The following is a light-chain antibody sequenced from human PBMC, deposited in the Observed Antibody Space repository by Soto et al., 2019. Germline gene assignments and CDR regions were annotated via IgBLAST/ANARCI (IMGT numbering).Light chain of an antibody. V-gene: IGLV2-14*01. CDR3: SSYTSSTNAPVI. CDR2: DDS. Sequence: QSALTQPASVSGSPGQSIPISCAGTSRNVGGYKSVSWYQPQPGKAPKLMIYDDSERPSGVSNRFSGSTSGSTASLTISGLQAEDEADYYCSSYTSSTNAPVIFVGGTKLTVL. J-gene: IGLJ2*01. CDR1: SRNVGGYKS.